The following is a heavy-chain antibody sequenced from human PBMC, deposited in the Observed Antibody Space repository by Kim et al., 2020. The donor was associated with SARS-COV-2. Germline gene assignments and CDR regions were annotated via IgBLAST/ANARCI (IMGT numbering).Heavy chain of an antibody. D-gene: IGHD6-19*01. CDR1: GFTFSSYE. CDR3: ARGGSGWRPYYFDY. V-gene: IGHV3-48*03. J-gene: IGHJ4*02. CDR2: ISSSGSTI. Sequence: GGSLRLSCAASGFTFSSYEMNWVRQAPGKGLEWVSYISSSGSTIYYADSVKGRFTISRDNAKNSLYLQMNSLRAEDTAVYYCARGGSGWRPYYFDYWGQGTLVTVSS.